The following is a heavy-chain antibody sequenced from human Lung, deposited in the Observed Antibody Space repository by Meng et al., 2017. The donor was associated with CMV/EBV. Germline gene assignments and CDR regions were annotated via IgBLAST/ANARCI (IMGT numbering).Heavy chain of an antibody. CDR2: IYHSGST. D-gene: IGHD6-19*01. CDR1: GGSIRSSNW. CDR3: ASFPPPGKQWLVTDY. V-gene: IGHV4-4*02. Sequence: GELQDPGPGLVKPSGTLSLTCAVSGGSIRSSNWWSWVRQPPGKGLEWIGEIYHSGSTNYNPSLKSRVTISVDKSKNQFSLKLSSVTAADTAVYYCASFPPPGKQWLVTDYWGQGTLVTVSS. J-gene: IGHJ4*02.